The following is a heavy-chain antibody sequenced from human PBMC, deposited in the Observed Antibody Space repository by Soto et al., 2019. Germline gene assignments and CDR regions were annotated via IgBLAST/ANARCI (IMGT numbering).Heavy chain of an antibody. CDR3: ARVMVRGVLGY. V-gene: IGHV3-48*01. Sequence: TGGSLRLSCAASGFTFSSYSMNWVRQAPGKGLEWVSYISSSSSTIYYADSGKGRFTISRDNAKNSLYLQMNSLRAEYTSVYYCARVMVRGVLGYWGQGTLVTVS. CDR1: GFTFSSYS. CDR2: ISSSSSTI. D-gene: IGHD3-10*01. J-gene: IGHJ4*02.